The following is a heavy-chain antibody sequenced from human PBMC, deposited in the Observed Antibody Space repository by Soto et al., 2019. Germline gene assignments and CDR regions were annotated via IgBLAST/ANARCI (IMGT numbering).Heavy chain of an antibody. V-gene: IGHV3-23*01. J-gene: IGHJ4*02. CDR3: AKDLRPDGRYDLDY. CDR1: GFNFRIYA. Sequence: EVQLLESGGGLAQAGGSLRLSCAASGFNFRIYAMNWVRQAPGKGLEWVSVMDGDGSSWDYADSVRGRFTISRDNSKNTLYLQMNSLRAEDTAVYYCAKDLRPDGRYDLDYWGQGTLVTVSS. CDR2: MDGDGSSW. D-gene: IGHD1-26*01.